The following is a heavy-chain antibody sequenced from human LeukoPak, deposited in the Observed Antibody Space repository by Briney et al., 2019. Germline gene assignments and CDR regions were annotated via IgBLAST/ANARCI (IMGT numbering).Heavy chain of an antibody. J-gene: IGHJ6*04. V-gene: IGHV3-30*04. Sequence: PGGSLRLSCAASGFTFSSYAMHWVRQAPGKGLEWVAVISYDGSNKYYADSVKGRFTISRDNSKNTLYLQMNSLRAEDTAVYYCARALSSSWYKTLWPTTYYYGMDVWGKGTTVTVSS. CDR2: ISYDGSNK. CDR1: GFTFSSYA. CDR3: ARALSSSWYKTLWPTTYYYGMDV. D-gene: IGHD6-13*01.